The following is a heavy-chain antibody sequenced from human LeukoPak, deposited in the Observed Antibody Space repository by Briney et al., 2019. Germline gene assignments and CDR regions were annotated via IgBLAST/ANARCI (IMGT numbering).Heavy chain of an antibody. V-gene: IGHV3-11*06. CDR1: GFTFSDYY. CDR3: ARDMGHGSGGSCYDY. J-gene: IGHJ4*02. D-gene: IGHD2-15*01. CDR2: ISSSSSYT. Sequence: GGSLRLSCAASGFTFSDYYMSWIRQAPRKGLEWVSYISSSSSYTNYADSVKGRFTISRDNAKNSLYLQMNSLRAEDTAVYYCARDMGHGSGGSCYDYWGQGTLVTVSS.